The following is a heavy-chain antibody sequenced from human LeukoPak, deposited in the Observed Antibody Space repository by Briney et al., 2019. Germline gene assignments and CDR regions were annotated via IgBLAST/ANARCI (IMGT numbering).Heavy chain of an antibody. J-gene: IGHJ4*02. D-gene: IGHD2-2*01. CDR1: GFTFSSYW. V-gene: IGHV3-74*01. CDR3: ASFSASPPYCSSTSCYAIDY. CDR2: INSDGSST. Sequence: GGSLRLSCAASGFTFSSYWMHWVRQAPGKGPVWVSRINSDGSSTSYADSVKGRFTISRDNAKNTLYLQMNSLRAEDTAVYYCASFSASPPYCSSTSCYAIDYWGQGTLVTVSS.